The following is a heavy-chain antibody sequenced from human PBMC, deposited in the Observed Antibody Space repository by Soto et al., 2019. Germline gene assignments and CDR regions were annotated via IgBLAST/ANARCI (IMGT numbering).Heavy chain of an antibody. CDR3: ARSTINYNFWSGYYTLFDY. D-gene: IGHD3-3*01. CDR2: INPSGGST. Sequence: ASVKVSCKASGYTFTSYYMHWVRQAPGQGLEWMGIINPSGGSTSYAQKFQGRVTMTRDTSTSTVYMELSSLRSEDTAVYYCARSTINYNFWSGYYTLFDYWGQGTLVTVSS. CDR1: GYTFTSYY. J-gene: IGHJ4*02. V-gene: IGHV1-46*01.